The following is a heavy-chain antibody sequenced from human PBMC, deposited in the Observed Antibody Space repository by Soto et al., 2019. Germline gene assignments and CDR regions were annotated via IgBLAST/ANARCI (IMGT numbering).Heavy chain of an antibody. CDR2: IWYDGSKT. CDR1: GFAFSGYA. J-gene: IGHJ4*02. CDR3: AILSSGGNSFDY. Sequence: GGSLRLSCAASGFAFSGYAMHWVRQAPGKGLEWVANIWYDGSKTNYAGSVKGRFTISRDNAKNTLYLQMNSLRAEDTAMYYCAILSSGGNSFDYWGQGTLVTVSS. D-gene: IGHD2-21*02. V-gene: IGHV3-33*03.